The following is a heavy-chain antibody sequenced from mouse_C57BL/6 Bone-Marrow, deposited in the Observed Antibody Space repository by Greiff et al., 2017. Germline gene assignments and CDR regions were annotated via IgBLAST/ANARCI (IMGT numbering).Heavy chain of an antibody. J-gene: IGHJ2*01. Sequence: VMLVESGAELVRPGTSVKMSCKASGYTFTNYWIGWAKKRPGHGLEWIGDIYPGGGYTNYNEKFKGKATLTADKSSSTAYMQFSSLTSEDSAIYYCARYKVVAHFDYWGQGTTLTVSS. CDR3: ARYKVVAHFDY. CDR2: IYPGGGYT. CDR1: GYTFTNYW. D-gene: IGHD1-1*01. V-gene: IGHV1-63*01.